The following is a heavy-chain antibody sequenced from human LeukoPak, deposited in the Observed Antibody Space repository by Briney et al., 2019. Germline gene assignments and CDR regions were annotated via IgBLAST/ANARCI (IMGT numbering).Heavy chain of an antibody. CDR1: GFTFTNYG. V-gene: IGHV3-21*01. D-gene: IGHD6-13*01. J-gene: IGHJ3*02. Sequence: GGTLRLSCAASGFTFTNYGMSWFRQAPGKGLEWVSSISSSSSYIYYADSVKGRFTISRDNAKNSLYLQMNSLRAEDTAVYYCARSIAAAAPHHAFDIWGQGTMVTVSS. CDR3: ARSIAAAAPHHAFDI. CDR2: ISSSSSYI.